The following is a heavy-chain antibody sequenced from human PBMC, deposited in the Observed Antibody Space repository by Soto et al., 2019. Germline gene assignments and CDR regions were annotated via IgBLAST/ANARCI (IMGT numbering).Heavy chain of an antibody. CDR2: ISAYNGNT. CDR1: GYTFTSYG. V-gene: IGHV1-18*01. CDR3: ASDNKHILRGYSYGFDH. D-gene: IGHD5-18*01. J-gene: IGHJ4*02. Sequence: ASVKVSCKASGYTFTSYGISWVRQAPGQGLEWMGWISAYNGNTNYAQKLQGRVTMTTDTSTSTAYMELRSLRSDDTAVYYCASDNKHILRGYSYGFDHWGQGTLVTVSS.